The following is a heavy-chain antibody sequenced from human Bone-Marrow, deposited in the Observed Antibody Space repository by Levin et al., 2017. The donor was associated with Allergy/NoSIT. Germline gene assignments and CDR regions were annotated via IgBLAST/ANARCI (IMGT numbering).Heavy chain of an antibody. Sequence: GESLKISCKASGYTFTSYYMHWVRQAPGQGLEWMGIINPSGGSTSYAQKFQGRVTMTRDTSTSTVYMELSSLRSEDTAVYYCARGANVDTAMDYWGQGTLVTVSS. J-gene: IGHJ4*02. V-gene: IGHV1-46*01. CDR2: INPSGGST. CDR3: ARGANVDTAMDY. D-gene: IGHD5-18*01. CDR1: GYTFTSYY.